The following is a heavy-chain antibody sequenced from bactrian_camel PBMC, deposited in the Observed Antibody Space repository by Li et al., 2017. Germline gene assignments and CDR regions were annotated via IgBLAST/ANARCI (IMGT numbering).Heavy chain of an antibody. Sequence: HVQLVESGGGSVQAGGSLRLSCTASGFTFSGYWMYWVRQTPAKGLEWVSGVASNGGSTEYADSIVGRFTISRDNAKNMVYLQMNNLQPEDTATYYCAEGRGSRGEHCYSLNYWGQGTQVTVS. J-gene: IGHJ4*01. CDR3: AEGRGSRGEHCYSLNY. D-gene: IGHD6*01. V-gene: IGHV3S1*01. CDR2: VASNGGST. CDR1: GFTFSGYW.